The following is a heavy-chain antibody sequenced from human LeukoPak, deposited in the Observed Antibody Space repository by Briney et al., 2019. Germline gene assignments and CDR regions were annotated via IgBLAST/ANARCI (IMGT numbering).Heavy chain of an antibody. D-gene: IGHD2-21*02. CDR1: GGSISSSSYY. J-gene: IGHJ4*02. CDR2: IYYSGST. Sequence: KSSETLSLTCTVSGGSISSSSYYWGWIRQPPGKGLEWIGSIYYSGSTYYNPSLKSRVTISVDTSKNQFSLKLSSVTAADTAVYYCARGGDLFDYWGQGTLVTVSS. CDR3: ARGGDLFDY. V-gene: IGHV4-39*07.